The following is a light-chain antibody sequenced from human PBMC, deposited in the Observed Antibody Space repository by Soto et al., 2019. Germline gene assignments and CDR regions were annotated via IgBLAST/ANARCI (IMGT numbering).Light chain of an antibody. CDR2: LGS. J-gene: IGKJ3*01. V-gene: IGKV2-28*01. CDR3: MQALQTPFA. Sequence: DIVMTQSPLSLPVTPGEPASISCRSSQSLLHSNGYSYLHWYLQKPGQSPQLLIYLGSRRASGVPDGFSGSGSGTDFTLKISRLEAGDVGVYYCMQALQTPFAFGPGTKVDVK. CDR1: QSLLHSNGYSY.